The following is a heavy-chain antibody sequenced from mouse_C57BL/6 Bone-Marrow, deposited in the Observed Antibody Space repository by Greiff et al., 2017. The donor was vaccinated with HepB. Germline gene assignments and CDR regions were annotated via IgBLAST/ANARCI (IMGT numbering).Heavy chain of an antibody. Sequence: QVQLQQSGAELARPGASVKMSCKASGYTFTSYTMHWVKQRPGQGLEWIGYINPSSGYTKYNQKFKDKATLTADKSSSTAYMQLSSLTSEDSAVYYCARPYYYGSDYYAMDYWGQGTSVTVSS. CDR3: ARPYYYGSDYYAMDY. CDR1: GYTFTSYT. D-gene: IGHD1-1*01. V-gene: IGHV1-4*01. CDR2: INPSSGYT. J-gene: IGHJ4*01.